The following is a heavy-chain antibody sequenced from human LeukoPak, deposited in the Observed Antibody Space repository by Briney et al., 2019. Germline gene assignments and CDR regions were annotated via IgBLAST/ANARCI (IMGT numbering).Heavy chain of an antibody. V-gene: IGHV3-7*01. D-gene: IGHD6-6*01. CDR2: IKQDGSQR. CDR3: ARRGGSSSRRSPIDY. Sequence: GGSLRLSCTASGFTFSDYWVTWVRQAPGKGPEWVANIKQDGSQRYYVDSVRGRFTISRDNAKNSLFLQMNGLRAEDTAVYYCARRGGSSSRRSPIDYWGQGTLVTVSS. J-gene: IGHJ4*02. CDR1: GFTFSDYW.